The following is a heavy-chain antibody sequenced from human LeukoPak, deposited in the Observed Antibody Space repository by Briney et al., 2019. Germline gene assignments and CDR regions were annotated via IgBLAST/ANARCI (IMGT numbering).Heavy chain of an antibody. CDR1: GYSFTNYW. D-gene: IGHD3-10*01. Sequence: GESLKISCKGSGYSFTNYWINWVRQMPGKGLEWMGRIDPTDSYTYYSPPFEGHVTISSDKSSSTAYLQWSSLEASDTAMYYCARQYYYVSGTYYNNWFDPWGQGTLVTVTS. CDR3: ARQYYYVSGTYYNNWFDP. CDR2: IDPTDSYT. V-gene: IGHV5-10-1*01. J-gene: IGHJ5*02.